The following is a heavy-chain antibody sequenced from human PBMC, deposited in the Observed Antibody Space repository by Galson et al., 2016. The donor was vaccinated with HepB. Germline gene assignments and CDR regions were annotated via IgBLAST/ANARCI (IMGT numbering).Heavy chain of an antibody. V-gene: IGHV3-64D*08. J-gene: IGHJ5*02. CDR2: LSSDGGDT. D-gene: IGHD6-19*01. Sequence: SLRLSCAASGFTFSSYAMHWVRQAPGKGLEYVSLLSSDGGDTYYADSVKGRFSISRDNSQNPLYLLISSLPSEDTSLYVCVKQGGSGWYDLWGQGTLFTVSS. CDR3: VKQGGSGWYDL. CDR1: GFTFSSYA.